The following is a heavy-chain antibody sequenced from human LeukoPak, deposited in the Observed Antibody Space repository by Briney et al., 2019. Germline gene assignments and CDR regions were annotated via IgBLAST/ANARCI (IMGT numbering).Heavy chain of an antibody. CDR1: GFTFSSYA. CDR3: ARDQGSPGYCSGGSCPIGY. V-gene: IGHV3-64*01. J-gene: IGHJ4*02. D-gene: IGHD2-15*01. Sequence: GGSLRLSCAASGFTFSSYAMHWVRQAPGKGLEYVSAISSNGGSTYYANSVKGRFTISRDNSKNTLYLQMGSLRAEDMAVYYCARDQGSPGYCSGGSCPIGYWGQGTLVTVSS. CDR2: ISSNGGST.